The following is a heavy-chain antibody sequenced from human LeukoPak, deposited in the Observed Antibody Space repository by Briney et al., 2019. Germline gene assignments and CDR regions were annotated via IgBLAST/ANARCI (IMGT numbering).Heavy chain of an antibody. CDR1: GGSFSGYY. V-gene: IGHV4-34*01. CDR3: ARVPHYYFGYGYFDT. CDR2: IDQSGTT. Sequence: SETLSLTCVVNGGSFSGYYWSWIRQPPGKGLEWIGEIDQSGTTNYNPSLKSRVAISIDTSKKQFSLTLTSMTAADTAVYYCARVPHYYFGYGYFDTWGQGTLVTVSS. J-gene: IGHJ4*02. D-gene: IGHD3/OR15-3a*01.